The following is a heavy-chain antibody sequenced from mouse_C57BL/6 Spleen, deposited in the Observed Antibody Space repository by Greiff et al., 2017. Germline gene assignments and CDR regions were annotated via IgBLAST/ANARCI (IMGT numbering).Heavy chain of an antibody. CDR1: GYTFTSYW. Sequence: VQLQQPGAELVRPGSSVKLSCKASGYTFTSYWMDWVKQRPGQGLEWIGNIYPSDSETHYNQKFKDKATVTVDKSSSTAYMKLSSLTSEDSAVYYCARSISAMDYWGQGTSVTVSS. CDR2: IYPSDSET. V-gene: IGHV1-61*01. D-gene: IGHD2-10*02. J-gene: IGHJ4*01. CDR3: ARSISAMDY.